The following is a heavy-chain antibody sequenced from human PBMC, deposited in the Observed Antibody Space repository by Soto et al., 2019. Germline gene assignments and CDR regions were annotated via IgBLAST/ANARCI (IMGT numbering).Heavy chain of an antibody. V-gene: IGHV3-48*02. CDR1: GFTFSSYS. D-gene: IGHD3-9*01. J-gene: IGHJ6*02. Sequence: GGPLRLSCAAAGFTFSSYSMNWVRQAPGKGLEWVSYISSSSSTIYYADSVKGRFTISRDNAKNSLYLQMNSLRDEDTAVYYCARDPEYYDILTGYYLETSRLGLDVWGQGTTVTVSS. CDR2: ISSSSSTI. CDR3: ARDPEYYDILTGYYLETSRLGLDV.